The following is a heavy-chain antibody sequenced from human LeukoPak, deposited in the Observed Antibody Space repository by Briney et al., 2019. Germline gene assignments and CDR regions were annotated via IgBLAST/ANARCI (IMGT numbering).Heavy chain of an antibody. CDR2: INSDGSSI. J-gene: IGHJ4*02. V-gene: IGHV3-74*01. CDR1: GFTFSSHW. D-gene: IGHD1-14*01. Sequence: GGSLRLSCAASGFTFSSHWMHWVRQAPGKGLVWVSRINSDGSSISYADSVKGRFTISRDNAKNSLYLQMNSLRAEDTAVYYCASAPAGLYYFDYWGQGTLVTVSS. CDR3: ASAPAGLYYFDY.